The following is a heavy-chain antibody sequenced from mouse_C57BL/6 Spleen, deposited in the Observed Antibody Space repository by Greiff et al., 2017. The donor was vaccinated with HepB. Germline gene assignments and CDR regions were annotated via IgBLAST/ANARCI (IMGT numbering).Heavy chain of an antibody. CDR3: ARCLITLGYFDY. J-gene: IGHJ2*01. CDR1: GYTFTSYT. Sequence: VKLMESGAELARPGASVKMSCKASGYTFTSYTMHWVKQRPGQGLEWIGYINPSSGYTKYNQKFKDKATLTADKSSSTAYMQLSSLTSEDSAVYYCARCLITLGYFDYWGQGTTLTVSS. V-gene: IGHV1-4*01. D-gene: IGHD1-2*01. CDR2: INPSSGYT.